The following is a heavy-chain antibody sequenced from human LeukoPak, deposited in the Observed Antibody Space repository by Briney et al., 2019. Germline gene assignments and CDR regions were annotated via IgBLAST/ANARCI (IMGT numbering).Heavy chain of an antibody. CDR3: VKESGFMVAPNSAFDI. V-gene: IGHV3-64D*06. J-gene: IGHJ3*02. CDR2: ISRNGGST. CDR1: GFTFNSYP. D-gene: IGHD4/OR15-4a*01. Sequence: GGSLRLSCSASGFTFNSYPVHWVRQAPGKGQEYVSGISRNGGSTYYADSVKGRFTISRDNSKNTLYLQMSSLRAEDTAVYYCVKESGFMVAPNSAFDIWGQGTMVTVSS.